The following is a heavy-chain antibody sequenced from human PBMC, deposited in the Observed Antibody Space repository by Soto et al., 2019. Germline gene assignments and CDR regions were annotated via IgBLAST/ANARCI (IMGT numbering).Heavy chain of an antibody. J-gene: IGHJ5*02. CDR3: TRGQRFSDWFDP. Sequence: SETLSLTCTVTGGAISGYYWTWIRQSDGEGLEWIGRIYSSGSTNYNPSLKSRVTISLDTSMNYFSLRLSSVTAADTAVYYCTRGQRFSDWFDPWGQGTLVTVSS. CDR2: IYSSGST. V-gene: IGHV4-4*07. D-gene: IGHD3-3*01. CDR1: GGAISGYY.